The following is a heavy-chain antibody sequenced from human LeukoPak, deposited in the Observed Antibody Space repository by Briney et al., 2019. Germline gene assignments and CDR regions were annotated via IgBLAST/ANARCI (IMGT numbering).Heavy chain of an antibody. D-gene: IGHD5-24*01. CDR2: IKQDGSEK. CDR1: GFTFSSYW. J-gene: IGHJ4*02. V-gene: IGHV3-7*01. Sequence: GGSLRLSCVASGFTFSSYWMHWVRQAPGKGLEWVANIKQDGSEKYYVDSVKGRFTISRDNAKNSLFLQMNSLRAEDTAVYYCATKDGYNFDYWGQGTLVTVSS. CDR3: ATKDGYNFDY.